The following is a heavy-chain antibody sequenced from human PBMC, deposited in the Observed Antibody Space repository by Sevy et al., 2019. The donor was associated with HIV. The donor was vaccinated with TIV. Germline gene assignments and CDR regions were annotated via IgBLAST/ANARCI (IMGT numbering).Heavy chain of an antibody. J-gene: IGHJ4*02. CDR1: GFTFSSYV. V-gene: IGHV3-33*08. Sequence: GGSLRLSCAASGFTFSSYVMHWVRQAPGKGLEWVALVWYDGTIKYYADSVKGRFTISRDNSKDTLFLQMNSLTPEDTAAYYCARGGGYCSGDCYSIVYWGQGALVTVSS. CDR3: ARGGGYCSGDCYSIVY. D-gene: IGHD2-21*02. CDR2: VWYDGTIK.